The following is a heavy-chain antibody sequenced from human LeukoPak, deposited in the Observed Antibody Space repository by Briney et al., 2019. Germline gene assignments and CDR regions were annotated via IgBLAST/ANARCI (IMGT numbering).Heavy chain of an antibody. J-gene: IGHJ6*02. D-gene: IGHD2-2*02. Sequence: GGSLRLSCAASGFTFSSYSMNWVRQAPGKGLEWVSSISSSSSYIYYADSVKGRFTISRDNAKNSLYLQMNSLRAEDTALYYCAKELYCSSTSCYTVPRAYYYYGMDVWGQGTTVTVSS. CDR2: ISSSSSYI. V-gene: IGHV3-21*04. CDR3: AKELYCSSTSCYTVPRAYYYYGMDV. CDR1: GFTFSSYS.